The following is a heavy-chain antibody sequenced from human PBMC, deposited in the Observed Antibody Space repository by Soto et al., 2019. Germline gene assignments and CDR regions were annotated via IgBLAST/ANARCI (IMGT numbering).Heavy chain of an antibody. V-gene: IGHV4-30-4*01. CDR3: ASTSWFDNSGSAY. CDR2: IYYSGST. D-gene: IGHD3-22*01. CDR1: GDPISNDNYY. Sequence: PXETLSLACTVSGDPISNDNYYWSWIRQPPGKGLEWIGYIYYSGSTHYNPSLMSRLTISIDTSKNQFSLKLNSVTAADTAVYYCASTSWFDNSGSAYWGQGILVTVSS. J-gene: IGHJ4*02.